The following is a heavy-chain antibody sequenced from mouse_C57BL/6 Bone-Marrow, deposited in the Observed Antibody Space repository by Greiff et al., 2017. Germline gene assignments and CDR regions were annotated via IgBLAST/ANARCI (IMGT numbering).Heavy chain of an antibody. CDR3: ARHGITTVVARYWYFDV. D-gene: IGHD1-1*01. J-gene: IGHJ1*03. CDR1: GYTFTEYT. Sequence: VQLQESGAELVKPGASVKLSCKASGYTFTEYTIHWVKQRSGQGLEWIGWFYPGSGSIKYNEKFKDKATLTADKSSSTVYMELSRLTSEDSAVYFCARHGITTVVARYWYFDVWGTGTTVTVSS. CDR2: FYPGSGSI. V-gene: IGHV1-62-2*01.